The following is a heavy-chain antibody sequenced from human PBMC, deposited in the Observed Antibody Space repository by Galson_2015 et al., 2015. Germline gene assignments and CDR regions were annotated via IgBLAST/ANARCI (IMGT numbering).Heavy chain of an antibody. CDR2: ISSSGGNT. J-gene: IGHJ6*03. Sequence: SLRLSCAASGFTFSSYAMSWVRQAPGKGLDWVSSISSSGGNTYYADSVKGRFTISRDNSKNTLSLQMNSLRAEDTAIYYCAKDRFVWGSYRYTGHYYYFYYMDVWGKGTTVTVSS. V-gene: IGHV3-23*01. D-gene: IGHD3-16*02. CDR3: AKDRFVWGSYRYTGHYYYFYYMDV. CDR1: GFTFSSYA.